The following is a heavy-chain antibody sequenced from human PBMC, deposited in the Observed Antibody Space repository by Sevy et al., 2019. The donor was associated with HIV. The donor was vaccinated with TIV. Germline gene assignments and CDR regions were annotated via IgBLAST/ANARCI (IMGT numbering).Heavy chain of an antibody. Sequence: GGSLRLSCTTSGFTFGDYPMGWSRQAPGKGLEWVGFIRSKPYGGTTEYAASVKGRFIISRDDSRSIAYLQMNSLKTDDTAVYYCTRDPLGQLPDYWGPGTLVTVSS. CDR2: IRSKPYGGTT. CDR3: TRDPLGQLPDY. J-gene: IGHJ4*02. D-gene: IGHD3-10*01. V-gene: IGHV3-49*03. CDR1: GFTFGDYP.